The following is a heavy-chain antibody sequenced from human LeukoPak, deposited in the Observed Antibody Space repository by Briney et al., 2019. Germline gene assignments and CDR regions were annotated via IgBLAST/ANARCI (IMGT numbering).Heavy chain of an antibody. V-gene: IGHV3-74*01. CDR3: ARDVPHNWFDT. CDR1: VIAFGNNW. Sequence: GGSLRLSCAASVIAFGNNWMHCVRQGPGKGLGWISRINSDGGGAIYADSVKVRFTVSRDNAKNPLYLQMNSLRAEDTAVYYCARDVPHNWFDTWGQGTLVTVSS. CDR2: INSDGGGA. J-gene: IGHJ5*02.